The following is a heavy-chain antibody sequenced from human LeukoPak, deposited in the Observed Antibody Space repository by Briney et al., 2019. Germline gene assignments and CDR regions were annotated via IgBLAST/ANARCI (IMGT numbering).Heavy chain of an antibody. CDR3: AKKTIVGATVDAFDI. D-gene: IGHD1-26*01. CDR1: GFTFSNYG. CDR2: IWYDGSNK. V-gene: IGHV3-30*02. J-gene: IGHJ3*02. Sequence: GGSLRLSCAASGFTFSNYGMHWVRQAPGKGLEWVASIWYDGSNKYYADSVKGRFTISRDNSKNTLYLQMNSVRPEDTAVYYCAKKTIVGATVDAFDIWGQGTMVTVSS.